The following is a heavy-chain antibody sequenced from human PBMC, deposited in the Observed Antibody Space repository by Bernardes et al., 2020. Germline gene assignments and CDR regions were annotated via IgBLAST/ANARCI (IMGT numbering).Heavy chain of an antibody. CDR1: GFTFSSYS. J-gene: IGHJ6*04. CDR2: ISSSSSTI. V-gene: IGHV3-48*02. D-gene: IGHD3-10*01. CDR3: ASGGSGSYYFFDHYYYGMDV. Sequence: GWSLRLSCAASGFTFSSYSMNWVRQAPGKGLEWVSYISSSSSTIYYADSVKGRFTISRDNAKNSLYLQMNSLRDEDTAVYYCASGGSGSYYFFDHYYYGMDVWGKGTTVTVSS.